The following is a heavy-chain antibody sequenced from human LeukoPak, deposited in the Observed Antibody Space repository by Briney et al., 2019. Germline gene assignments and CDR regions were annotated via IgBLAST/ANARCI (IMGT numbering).Heavy chain of an antibody. J-gene: IGHJ4*02. CDR3: AKENYYYDSRGPSHFDY. V-gene: IGHV3-23*01. CDR1: GITFSSYA. D-gene: IGHD3-22*01. Sequence: GGSLRLSCAASGITFSSYAMSWVRQAPGKGLEWVSGIRGSGGSTDYADSVKGRLTISRDNSKNTLYLQMNSLRAEDTAIYYRAKENYYYDSRGPSHFDYWGQGTLVTVSS. CDR2: IRGSGGST.